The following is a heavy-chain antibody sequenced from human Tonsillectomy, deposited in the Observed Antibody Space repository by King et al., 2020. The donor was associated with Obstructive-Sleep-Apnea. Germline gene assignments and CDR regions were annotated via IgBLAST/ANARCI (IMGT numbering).Heavy chain of an antibody. CDR1: GGSISSYY. D-gene: IGHD4-17*01. J-gene: IGHJ3*02. CDR2: IYYSGST. V-gene: IGHV4-59*01. Sequence: VQLQESGTGLVKPSETLSLTCTVSGGSISSYYWSWIRQPPGKGLEWIGYIYYSGSTNYNPSLKSRVTISVDTSKNQFSLKLSSVTAADTAVYYCARGTGLRDDAFDIWGQGTMVTVSS. CDR3: ARGTGLRDDAFDI.